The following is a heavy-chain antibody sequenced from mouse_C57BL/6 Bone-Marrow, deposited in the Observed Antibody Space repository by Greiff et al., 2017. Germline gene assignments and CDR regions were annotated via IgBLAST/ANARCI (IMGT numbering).Heavy chain of an antibody. J-gene: IGHJ3*01. CDR3: TSEGYWTWFAY. CDR2: IDPEDGDT. V-gene: IGHV14-1*01. D-gene: IGHD2-3*01. Sequence: VQLQQSGAELVRPGASVKLSCTASGFNIKDYYMHWVKQRPEQGLEWIGRIDPEDGDTEYAPKFQGKATMTADTSSNTAYLQLSSLTSEDTAVYYCTSEGYWTWFAYWGQGTLVTVSA. CDR1: GFNIKDYY.